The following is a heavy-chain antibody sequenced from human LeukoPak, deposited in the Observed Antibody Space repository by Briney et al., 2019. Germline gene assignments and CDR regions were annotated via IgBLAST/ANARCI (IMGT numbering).Heavy chain of an antibody. J-gene: IGHJ4*02. CDR1: GGSISSYY. V-gene: IGHV4-59*12. CDR2: IYYSGST. Sequence: SETLSLTCTVSGGSISSYYWSWIRQPPGKGLEWIGYIYYSGSTNYNPSLKSRVTISVDTSKNQFSLKLSSVTAADTAVYYCARSQGDKHYGDYHSLDYWGQGTLVTVSS. D-gene: IGHD4-17*01. CDR3: ARSQGDKHYGDYHSLDY.